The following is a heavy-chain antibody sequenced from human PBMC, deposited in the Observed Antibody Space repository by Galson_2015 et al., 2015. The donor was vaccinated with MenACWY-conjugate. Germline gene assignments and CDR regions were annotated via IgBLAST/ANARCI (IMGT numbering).Heavy chain of an antibody. V-gene: IGHV3-74*03. Sequence: SLRLSCAASRFTFSWYWMHWVRQVPGEGLVWVSHINSDGSSTTYADSVKGRFTVSRDNAKNTLYLQMDSLRAEDTAVYYCSRLARFGESPNYSYAVDVWGQGTTVTVSS. CDR3: SRLARFGESPNYSYAVDV. D-gene: IGHD3-10*01. CDR2: INSDGSST. J-gene: IGHJ6*02. CDR1: RFTFSWYW.